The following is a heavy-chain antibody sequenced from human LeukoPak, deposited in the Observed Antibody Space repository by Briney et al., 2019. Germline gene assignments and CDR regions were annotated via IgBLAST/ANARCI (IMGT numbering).Heavy chain of an antibody. D-gene: IGHD3-16*01. CDR2: VYYSGNA. J-gene: IGHJ3*02. CDR1: GGFISSSGFY. V-gene: IGHV4-39*07. Sequence: SETLSLSCTVSGGFISSSGFYWGWIRQPPGKGLEWIGAVYYSGNAYYNPSLESRVTISVDTSKNQFSLKLSSVTAADTAVYYCARDYVSRAFDIWGQGTMVTVSS. CDR3: ARDYVSRAFDI.